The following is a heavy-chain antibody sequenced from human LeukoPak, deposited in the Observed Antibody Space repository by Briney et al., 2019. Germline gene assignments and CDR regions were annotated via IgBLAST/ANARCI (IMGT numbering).Heavy chain of an antibody. Sequence: GGSLRLSCTASGFTFSSYGMHWVRQAPGKGLEWVAVIWYDGSNKYYADSVKGRFTISRDNSKNTLYLQMNSLRAEDTAVYYCAREAYYYGSGSYQGPFDYWGQGTLVTVSS. CDR2: IWYDGSNK. V-gene: IGHV3-33*01. J-gene: IGHJ4*02. CDR3: AREAYYYGSGSYQGPFDY. CDR1: GFTFSSYG. D-gene: IGHD3-10*01.